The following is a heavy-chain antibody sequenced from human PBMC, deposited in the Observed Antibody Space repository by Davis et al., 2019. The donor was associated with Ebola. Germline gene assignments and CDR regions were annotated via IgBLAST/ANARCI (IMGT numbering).Heavy chain of an antibody. CDR1: DGSFSGFS. V-gene: IGHV4-34*01. J-gene: IGHJ4*02. CDR2: ISHRGST. D-gene: IGHD3-10*01. Sequence: PSETLSLTCAVHDGSFSGFSWSWIRQAPGKGLEWIGEISHRGSTTYNPSLKSRVTISIDTSKKQFSLRLNSVTAADTAVYYCAGLWFGDLLYSYWGQGTLVTVSS. CDR3: AGLWFGDLLYSY.